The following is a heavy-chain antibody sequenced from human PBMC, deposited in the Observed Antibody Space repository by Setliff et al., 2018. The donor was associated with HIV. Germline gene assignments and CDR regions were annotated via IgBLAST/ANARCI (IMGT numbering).Heavy chain of an antibody. CDR3: ARYSSSWQPFDY. J-gene: IGHJ4*02. CDR1: GFPFSNYG. D-gene: IGHD6-13*01. CDR2: IWYDGSNQ. Sequence: GGSLRLSCAASGFPFSNYGKHWVRQAQGKGMEWVAVIWYDGSNQNYADSVKVRLTVSRENSNNTMYLQMNSLTPEDTAVYHCARYSSSWQPFDYWGQGTLVTVSS. V-gene: IGHV3-33*01.